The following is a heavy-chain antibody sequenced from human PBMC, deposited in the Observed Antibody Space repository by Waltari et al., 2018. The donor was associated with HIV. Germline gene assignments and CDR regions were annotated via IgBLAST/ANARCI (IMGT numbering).Heavy chain of an antibody. J-gene: IGHJ4*02. CDR3: ARHSPVYFTVTTGKRFDY. Sequence: QVQLQESGPGLVKPSQTLSLTCTVSGASISSGNYFWSWIRQPAGKSLDWVVRIHTSGRTSYNPSLKSRVTVSVDTSENQFSLKLTSVTAADTAVYYCARHSPVYFTVTTGKRFDYWGQGILVTVSS. CDR1: GASISSGNYF. CDR2: IHTSGRT. D-gene: IGHD4-17*01. V-gene: IGHV4-61*02.